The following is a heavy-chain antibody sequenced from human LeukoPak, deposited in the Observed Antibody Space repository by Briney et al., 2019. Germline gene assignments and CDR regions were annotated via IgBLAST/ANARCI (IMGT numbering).Heavy chain of an antibody. Sequence: SETLSLTCTVSSGSIISNNYYWGWIRQPPGKGLQWIGNIYYSGSTYYNPSLKSRVIISVDTSKNQFSLKLSSVTAADTAVYFCARLGAGDCSGTCYGFDCWGQGTLVTVSS. V-gene: IGHV4-39*01. CDR1: SGSIISNNYY. J-gene: IGHJ4*02. CDR3: ARLGAGDCSGTCYGFDC. CDR2: IYYSGST. D-gene: IGHD2-2*01.